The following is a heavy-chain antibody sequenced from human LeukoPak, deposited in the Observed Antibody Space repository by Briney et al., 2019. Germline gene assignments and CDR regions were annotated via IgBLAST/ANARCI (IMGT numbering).Heavy chain of an antibody. CDR1: GYSFTSYX. CDR2: IDPSDSYT. V-gene: IGHV5-10-1*01. CDR3: ARLDCSGGSCYFDY. D-gene: IGHD2-15*01. Sequence: GESLRISCKGSGYSFTSYXISWVRQMPGKGXXXXXXIDPSDSYTNYSPSFQGHVTISADKSISTAYLQWSSLKASDTAMYYCARLDCSGGSCYFDYWGQGTLVTVSS. J-gene: IGHJ4*02.